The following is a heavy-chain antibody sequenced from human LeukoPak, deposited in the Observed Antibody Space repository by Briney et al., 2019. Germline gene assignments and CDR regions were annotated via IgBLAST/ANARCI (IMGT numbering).Heavy chain of an antibody. CDR1: GDSISSGDYY. CDR3: ASTSGSGGFPFDY. Sequence: PSQTLSLPCTVSGDSISSGDYYWSWIRQPPGKGLEWIGYIYYSGSTYYNPSLRSRVTISVDTSKNQFSLKLSSVTAADTAVYYCASTSGSGGFPFDYWGQGTLVTVSS. V-gene: IGHV4-30-4*01. D-gene: IGHD2-15*01. J-gene: IGHJ4*02. CDR2: IYYSGST.